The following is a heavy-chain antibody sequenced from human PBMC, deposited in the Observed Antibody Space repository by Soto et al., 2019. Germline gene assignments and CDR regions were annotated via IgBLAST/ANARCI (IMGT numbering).Heavy chain of an antibody. Sequence: GGSLRLSCAASGFIFSDAWMSWVRQAPGKGLEWVGRIKSKTDGGTTDYAAPVKGRFTISRDDSKNTLFLQVNSLKLDDTAVYYCATDRSWGQGTLVTVSS. CDR2: IKSKTDGGTT. CDR3: ATDRS. V-gene: IGHV3-15*01. J-gene: IGHJ5*02. CDR1: GFIFSDAW.